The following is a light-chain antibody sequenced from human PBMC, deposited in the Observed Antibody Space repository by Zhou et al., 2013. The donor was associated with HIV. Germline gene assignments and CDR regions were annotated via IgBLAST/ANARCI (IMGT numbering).Light chain of an antibody. CDR3: QSYDSSLSGRV. Sequence: QSALTQPPSASGTPGQSVTISCTGTSSDVGGYNYVAWYQHHPGKAPKIMIYEVTKRPSGVPDRFSGSKSGNTASLTVSGLQAEDEADYYCQSYDSSLSGRVFGGGTKLTVL. V-gene: IGLV2-8*01. J-gene: IGLJ2*01. CDR1: SSDVGGYNY. CDR2: EVT.